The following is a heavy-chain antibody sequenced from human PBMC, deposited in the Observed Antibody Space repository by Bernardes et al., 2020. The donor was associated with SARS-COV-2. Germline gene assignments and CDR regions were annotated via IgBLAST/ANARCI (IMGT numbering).Heavy chain of an antibody. CDR3: ATSQPGHGNDYFDH. CDR1: GFTFSSYT. Sequence: GGSLRLSCAASGFTFSSYTMHWVRQTPGKGLEWVAVISYDGSNKLYADSVKGRFTISRDNSKNTLYLHVNSLRAEDTAVYYCATSQPGHGNDYFDHWGQGTLVTVSS. D-gene: IGHD1-1*01. J-gene: IGHJ4*02. CDR2: ISYDGSNK. V-gene: IGHV3-30-3*01.